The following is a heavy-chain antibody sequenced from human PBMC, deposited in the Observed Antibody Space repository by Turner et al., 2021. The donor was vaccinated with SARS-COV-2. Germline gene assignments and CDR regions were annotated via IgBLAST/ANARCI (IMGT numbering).Heavy chain of an antibody. V-gene: IGHV4-39*01. D-gene: IGHD5-12*01. Sequence: QLQLPESGPGLVKPSETLSLTCTVSAGSISSSTYSLGRIRQPPGKGLEWIGTIHYSGGTDYNPFIKSRVTISVDTSKNQFSLKLSAVTAAYTAVYYCARSYSGYESDDAFDIWGQGTMVTVSS. CDR2: IHYSGGT. J-gene: IGHJ3*02. CDR3: ARSYSGYESDDAFDI. CDR1: AGSISSSTYS.